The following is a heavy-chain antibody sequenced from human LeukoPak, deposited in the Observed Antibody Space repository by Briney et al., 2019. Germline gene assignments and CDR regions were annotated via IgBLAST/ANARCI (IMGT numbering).Heavy chain of an antibody. CDR2: IYSGGNI. CDR1: GFTVSSTY. CDR3: ASRHCSGGGCYFAGADPFDY. Sequence: GGSLRLSCAASGFTVSSTYMSWVRQAPGKGLEWVSVIYSGGNIYYMDSVKGRFTISRDTSKNTLYLQMNSLRAEDTAVYYCASRHCSGGGCYFAGADPFDYWGQGTLVTVSS. V-gene: IGHV3-53*01. D-gene: IGHD2-15*01. J-gene: IGHJ4*02.